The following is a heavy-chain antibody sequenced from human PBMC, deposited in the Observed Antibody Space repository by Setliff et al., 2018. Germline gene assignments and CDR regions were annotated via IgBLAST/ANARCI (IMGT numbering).Heavy chain of an antibody. D-gene: IGHD6-6*01. CDR1: GFSLSNTGVG. J-gene: IGHJ5*02. CDR3: ALRRGNEWHLVRWFDP. Sequence: SGPTLVNPTETLTLTCSVSGFSLSNTGVGVGWIRQPPGKALEWLALIYWDDDKRYSPSLKSRLTITKDTSKNQVVLTMTNLDPVDTATYYCALRRGNEWHLVRWFDPWGPGIQVTVSS. CDR2: IYWDDDK. V-gene: IGHV2-5*02.